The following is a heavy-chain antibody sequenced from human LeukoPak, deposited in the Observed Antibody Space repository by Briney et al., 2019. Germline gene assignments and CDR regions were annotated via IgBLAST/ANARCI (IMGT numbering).Heavy chain of an antibody. D-gene: IGHD2/OR15-2a*01. CDR3: ARGQLRTTTNWFDH. CDR2: IKHDGGEE. CDR1: GFSFSIYL. J-gene: IGHJ5*02. Sequence: VGSLRLSSVAPGFSFSIYLMSSVCQAPGKGLWWVAKIKHDGGEEYSVESVKGRFSISREKAKNTPYLQMNSLRDESTAVYYFARGQLRTTTNWFDHWGQGTLVTVSS. V-gene: IGHV3-7*01.